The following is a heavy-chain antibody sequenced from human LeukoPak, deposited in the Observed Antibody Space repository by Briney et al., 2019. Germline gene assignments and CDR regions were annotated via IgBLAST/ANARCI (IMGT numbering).Heavy chain of an antibody. J-gene: IGHJ4*02. CDR2: INHSGST. CDR1: GGSFNDYY. CDR3: ARARDLSRIEMATLAFDY. V-gene: IGHV4-34*01. Sequence: SETLSLTCAVYGGSFNDYYWSWIRQPPGKGLEWIGEINHSGSTNYNPSLKSRVTISVDKSKNQFSLKLSSVTAADTAVYYCARARDLSRIEMATLAFDYWGQGTLVTVSS. D-gene: IGHD5-24*01.